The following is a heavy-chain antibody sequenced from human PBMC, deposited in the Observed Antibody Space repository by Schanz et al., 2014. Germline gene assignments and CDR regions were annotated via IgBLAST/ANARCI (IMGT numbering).Heavy chain of an antibody. CDR2: ILHSGSI. V-gene: IGHV4-34*01. J-gene: IGHJ4*02. Sequence: QVQLQQWGAGLLKPSETLSLTCAVYGGPFSGYFWSWIRQSPGKGLQWIGEILHSGSIIYNPSLKRRVTIAVDTSKNQFSRKRSSVTAADTAVYYCARGPDSTSADVTRGRRRYYFDYWGQGTLVTVSS. CDR3: ARGPDSTSADVTRGRRRYYFDY. D-gene: IGHD6-13*01. CDR1: GGPFSGYF.